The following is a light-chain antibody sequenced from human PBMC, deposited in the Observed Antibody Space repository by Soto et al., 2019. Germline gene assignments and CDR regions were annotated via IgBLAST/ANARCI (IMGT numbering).Light chain of an antibody. CDR1: QGISAW. J-gene: IGKJ5*01. V-gene: IGKV1-12*01. Sequence: DIQMTQSPSSVSASVGDSVTITCRASQGISAWLAWYQQKPGKAPTLLIYAASNLQSGVPSRLSGSGFGPDFTLTSSSLQPEDFATYSCQQASSFPTTFGQGTRLEIK. CDR3: QQASSFPTT. CDR2: AAS.